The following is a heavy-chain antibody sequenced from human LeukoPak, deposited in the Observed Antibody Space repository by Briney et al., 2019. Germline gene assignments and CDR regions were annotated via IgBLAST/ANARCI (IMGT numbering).Heavy chain of an antibody. CDR1: GFTFSDYY. CDR3: AKSQEGIAARNFRGKDAFDI. CDR2: ISSSGSTI. D-gene: IGHD6-6*01. J-gene: IGHJ3*02. Sequence: PGGSLRLSCAASGFTFSDYYMSWIRQAPGKGLEWVSYISSSGSTIYYADSVKGRFTISRDNSKNTLFLQMNSLRAEDTAIYYCAKSQEGIAARNFRGKDAFDIWGQGTMVTVSS. V-gene: IGHV3-11*04.